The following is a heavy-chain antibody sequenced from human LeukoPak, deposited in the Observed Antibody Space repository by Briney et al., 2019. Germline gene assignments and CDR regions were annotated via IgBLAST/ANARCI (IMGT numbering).Heavy chain of an antibody. J-gene: IGHJ6*03. CDR2: INHSGST. CDR3: ARGGDYYDSSGYYSYYYYYMDV. CDR1: DGSFSGYY. Sequence: SETLSLTCAVYDGSFSGYYWSWIRQPPGKGLEWIGEINHSGSTNYNPSLKSRVTISVDTSKNQFSLKLSSVTAADTAVYYCARGGDYYDSSGYYSYYYYYMDVWGKGTTVTVSS. V-gene: IGHV4-34*01. D-gene: IGHD3-22*01.